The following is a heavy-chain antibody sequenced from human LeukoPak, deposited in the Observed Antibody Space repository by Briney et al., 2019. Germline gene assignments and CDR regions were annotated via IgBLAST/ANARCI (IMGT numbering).Heavy chain of an antibody. CDR3: ASPLSIAVAGSFDY. J-gene: IGHJ4*02. D-gene: IGHD6-19*01. V-gene: IGHV3-21*01. CDR2: ISSSSSYI. Sequence: GGSLRLSCAASGFTFSSYSMTWVRQAPGKGLEWVSSISSSSSYIYYADSVKGRFTISRDNAKNSLYLQMNSLRAEDTAVYYCASPLSIAVAGSFDYWGQGTLVTVSS. CDR1: GFTFSSYS.